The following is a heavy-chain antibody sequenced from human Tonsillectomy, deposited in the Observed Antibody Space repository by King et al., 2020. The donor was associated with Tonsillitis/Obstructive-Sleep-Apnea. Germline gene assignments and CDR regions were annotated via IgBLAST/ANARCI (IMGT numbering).Heavy chain of an antibody. CDR1: GGSFSGYY. D-gene: IGHD2-21*01. Sequence: VQLQQWGAGLLKPSETLSLTCAVYGGSFSGYYWSWIRQPPGKGLEWIGEINHSGSTNYNPSFKSRVTISVDTSKNQFSLKLTSVTAADTAVYYCARGPAYCGGDCPTPAYYFDYWGQGTLVTVSS. V-gene: IGHV4-34*01. J-gene: IGHJ4*02. CDR3: ARGPAYCGGDCPTPAYYFDY. CDR2: INHSGST.